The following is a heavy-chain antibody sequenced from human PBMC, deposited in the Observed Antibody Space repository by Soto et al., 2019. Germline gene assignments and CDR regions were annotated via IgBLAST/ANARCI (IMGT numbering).Heavy chain of an antibody. J-gene: IGHJ6*02. Sequence: SVKVSCKASGGTFSSYAISWVRQAPGQGLEWMGGIIPIFGTANYAQKFQGRVTITADESTSTAYMELSSLRSEDTAVYYCARDRLVVSGSGWFYYYGMDVWGQGTTVTVSS. V-gene: IGHV1-69*13. D-gene: IGHD6-19*01. CDR2: IIPIFGTA. CDR1: GGTFSSYA. CDR3: ARDRLVVSGSGWFYYYGMDV.